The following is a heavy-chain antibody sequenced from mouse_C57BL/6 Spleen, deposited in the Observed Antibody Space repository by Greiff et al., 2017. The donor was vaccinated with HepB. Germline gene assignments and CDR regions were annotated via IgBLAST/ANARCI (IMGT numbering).Heavy chain of an antibody. D-gene: IGHD2-4*01. J-gene: IGHJ3*01. CDR1: GYTFTSYW. Sequence: VQLQQPGAELVKPGASVKMSCKASGYTFTSYWITWVKQRPGQGLEWIGDIYPGSGSTNYNEKFKSKATLTVDTSSSTAYMQLSSLTSEDSAVYYCARGGYGDYVPWFAYWGQGTLVTVSA. V-gene: IGHV1-55*01. CDR2: IYPGSGST. CDR3: ARGGYGDYVPWFAY.